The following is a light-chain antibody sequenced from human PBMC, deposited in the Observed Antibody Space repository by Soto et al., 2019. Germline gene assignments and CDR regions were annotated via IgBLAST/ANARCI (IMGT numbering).Light chain of an antibody. CDR1: SSDVGGYNY. J-gene: IGLJ1*01. V-gene: IGLV2-14*01. CDR3: SSYTSSNKF. Sequence: QSALTQPASVSGSPGQSITISCTGTSSDVGGYNYVSWYQQHPGKAPKLMIYDVSNRPSGVSTRFSGSKSGNTASLTISGLQAEDEADYYCSSYTSSNKFFGTGTKVTVL. CDR2: DVS.